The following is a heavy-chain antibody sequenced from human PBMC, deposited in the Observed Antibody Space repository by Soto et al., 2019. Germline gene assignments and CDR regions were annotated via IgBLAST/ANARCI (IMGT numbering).Heavy chain of an antibody. CDR1: GYTFTSYY. Sequence: ASVKVSCKASGYTFTSYYMHWVRQAPGQGLEWMGIINPSGGSTSYAQKFQGRITMTRDTSTSTVYMELSSLRSEDTAVYYCARDRMSGSYYIAAHYYYYYGMDVWGQGTTVTVSS. CDR2: INPSGGST. CDR3: ARDRMSGSYYIAAHYYYYYGMDV. V-gene: IGHV1-46*01. D-gene: IGHD3-10*01. J-gene: IGHJ6*02.